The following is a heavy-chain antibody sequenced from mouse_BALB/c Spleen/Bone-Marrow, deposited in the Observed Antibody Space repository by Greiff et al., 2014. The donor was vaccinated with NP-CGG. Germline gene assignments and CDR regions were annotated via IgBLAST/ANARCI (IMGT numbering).Heavy chain of an antibody. D-gene: IGHD2-10*02. CDR2: ISSGGSYI. V-gene: IGHV5-9-3*01. CDR3: ARRYGNYGAMDY. J-gene: IGHJ4*01. CDR1: GFTFSSYA. Sequence: VQLKESGGGLVKPGGSLKLSCAASGFTFSSYAMSWVCQTPEKRLEWVATISSGGSYIYYPDSVKGRFTISRDNAKNTLYPQMSSLRSEDTAMYYCARRYGNYGAMDYWGQGTSVTVSS.